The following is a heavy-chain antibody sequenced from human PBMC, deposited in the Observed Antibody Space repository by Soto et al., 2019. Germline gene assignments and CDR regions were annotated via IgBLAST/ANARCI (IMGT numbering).Heavy chain of an antibody. J-gene: IGHJ4*02. CDR3: ARASTTVTTLDY. V-gene: IGHV4-30-2*01. D-gene: IGHD4-17*01. CDR1: GGSISSGGYC. CDR2: IYHSGST. Sequence: SETLPLTCAVSGGSISSGGYCWSWIRQPPGKGLEWIGYIYHSGSTYYNPSLKSRVTISVDRSKNQFSLKLSSVTAADTAVYYCARASTTVTTLDYWGQGTLVTVSS.